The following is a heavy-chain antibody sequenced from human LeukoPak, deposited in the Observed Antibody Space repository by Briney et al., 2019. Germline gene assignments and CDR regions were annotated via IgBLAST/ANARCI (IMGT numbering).Heavy chain of an antibody. V-gene: IGHV3-23*01. CDR3: AKWSRRGQYYYYYYMDV. CDR1: GFTFSSYA. Sequence: GGSLRLSCAASGFTFSSYAMSWVRQAPGKGLEWVSAISGSGGSTYYADSVKGRFTISRDNSKNTLYLQMNSLRAEDTAVYYCAKWSRRGQYYYYYYMDVWGKGTTVTISS. D-gene: IGHD2-15*01. CDR2: ISGSGGST. J-gene: IGHJ6*03.